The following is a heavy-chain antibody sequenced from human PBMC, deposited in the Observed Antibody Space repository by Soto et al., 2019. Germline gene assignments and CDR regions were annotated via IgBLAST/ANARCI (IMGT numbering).Heavy chain of an antibody. CDR2: MNSDGSTT. V-gene: IGHV3-74*01. CDR3: ARVGRGFWYFDL. CDR1: GFTFSSYW. Sequence: EVQLVESGGGLVQPGGSLRLSCAASGFTFSSYWMHWVRQAPGKGLVWVSRMNSDGSTTSYADSVKGRFTISRGNAKNTVYLQMNSLTAEDTAVYDCARVGRGFWYFDLWGRGTLVTVSS. J-gene: IGHJ2*01.